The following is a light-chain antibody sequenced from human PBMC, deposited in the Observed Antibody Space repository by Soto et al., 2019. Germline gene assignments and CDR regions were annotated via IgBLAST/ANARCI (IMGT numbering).Light chain of an antibody. CDR2: EVS. V-gene: IGLV2-8*01. CDR3: SSDTHSPVL. CDR1: SSDVGAYNY. Sequence: QSALTQPPSASGSPVQSVTISCTGTSSDVGAYNYVSWYQQHPGKVPKLMIYEVSKRPSGVPDRFAGSKSGNPASLTVSGLQAEEEADYYCSSDTHSPVLCVGGTKLTVL. J-gene: IGLJ2*01.